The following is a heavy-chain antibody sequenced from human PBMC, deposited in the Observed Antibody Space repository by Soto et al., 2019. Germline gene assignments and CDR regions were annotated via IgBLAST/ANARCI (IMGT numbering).Heavy chain of an antibody. CDR3: ASSYDSSGYYQYNWFDR. J-gene: IGHJ5*02. CDR1: GGTFSSYA. V-gene: IGHV1-69*01. Sequence: QVQLVQSGAEVKKPGSSVKVSCKASGGTFSSYAISWVRQAPGQGLEWMGGIIPIFGTANYAQKFQGRVTITADESTSTAYMELSSLRSEDTAVYYCASSYDSSGYYQYNWFDRWGQGTLVTVSS. CDR2: IIPIFGTA. D-gene: IGHD3-22*01.